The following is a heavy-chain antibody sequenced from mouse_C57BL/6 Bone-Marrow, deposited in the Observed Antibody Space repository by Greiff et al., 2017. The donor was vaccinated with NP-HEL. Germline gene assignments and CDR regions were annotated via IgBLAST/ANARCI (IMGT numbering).Heavy chain of an antibody. CDR3: ARGVPYYFDY. Sequence: VQLVESGAELARPGASVKLSCKASGYTFTSYGISWVKQRTGQGLEWIGEIYPRSGNTYYNEKFKGKATLTADKSSSTAYMELRSLTSEDSAVYFCARGVPYYFDYWGQGTTLTVSS. V-gene: IGHV1-81*01. CDR2: IYPRSGNT. CDR1: GYTFTSYG. J-gene: IGHJ2*01.